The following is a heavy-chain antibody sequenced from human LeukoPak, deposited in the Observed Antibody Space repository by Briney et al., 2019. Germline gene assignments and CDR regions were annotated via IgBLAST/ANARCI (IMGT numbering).Heavy chain of an antibody. CDR1: GFTFSGSV. CDR2: IRSNADSFAT. J-gene: IGHJ4*02. Sequence: GGSLRLSCAASGFTFSGSVMHWVRQASGKGLEWVGRIRSNADSFATAYAASVKGRFTISRDDSKNTAYLQMNSLKTEDTAVHYCTRHGTDFYDSSGYYYDYWGQGTLVTVSS. V-gene: IGHV3-73*01. CDR3: TRHGTDFYDSSGYYYDY. D-gene: IGHD3-22*01.